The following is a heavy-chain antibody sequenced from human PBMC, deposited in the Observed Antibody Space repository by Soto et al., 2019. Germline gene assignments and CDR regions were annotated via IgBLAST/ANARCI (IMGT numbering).Heavy chain of an antibody. D-gene: IGHD2-21*02. CDR3: VAESHVTPYYFEN. CDR1: CGSVTSYH. Sequence: SETLSLTCFVSCGSVTSYHWSWIRQFPGKGLEWIAYTSYTGNTNYNPSLQSRVTISLDTSKNQLSLRLTSMTAADTALYYCVAESHVTPYYFENWGQGALVTVSS. CDR2: TSYTGNT. V-gene: IGHV4-59*02. J-gene: IGHJ4*02.